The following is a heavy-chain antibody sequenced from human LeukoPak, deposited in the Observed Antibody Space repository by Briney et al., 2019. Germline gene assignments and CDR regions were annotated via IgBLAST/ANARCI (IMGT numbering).Heavy chain of an antibody. CDR2: IHYSGST. CDR1: GGSISSYY. D-gene: IGHD4-11*01. J-gene: IGHJ5*02. V-gene: IGHV4-59*01. Sequence: SETLSLTCTVSGGSISSYYWTWIRQPPGKRLEWIGYIHYSGSTNYNPSLKSRVTISVDTSKNRFSLKLSSVTAADTAVYYCARYSNYVSGFDPWGRGTLVTVSS. CDR3: ARYSNYVSGFDP.